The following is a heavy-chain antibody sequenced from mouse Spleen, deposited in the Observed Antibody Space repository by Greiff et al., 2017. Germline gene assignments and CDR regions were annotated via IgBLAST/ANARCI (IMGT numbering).Heavy chain of an antibody. J-gene: IGHJ2*01. CDR3: ARGAANWHFDY. CDR2: IYPGSGST. Sequence: QVQLQQPGAELVKPGTSVKLSCKASGYNFTSYWINWVKLRPGQGLEWIGDIYPGSGSTNYNEKFKSKATLTVDTSSSTAYMQLSSLASEDSALYYCARGAANWHFDYWGQGTTLTVSS. CDR1: GYNFTSYW. V-gene: IGHV1-55*01. D-gene: IGHD4-1*01.